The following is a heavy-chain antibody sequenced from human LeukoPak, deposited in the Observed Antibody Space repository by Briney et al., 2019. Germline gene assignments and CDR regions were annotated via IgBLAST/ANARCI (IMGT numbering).Heavy chain of an antibody. CDR3: ARSGYYYDSSYMDV. Sequence: GGSLRLSCAASGFTFSTYWMTWVRQAPGKGLEWVANIKRDRSEKYYVESVKGRFTIPRDNAKNSLYLQMSSLRAEDTAVYYCARSGYYYDSSYMDVWGKGTTVTVSS. J-gene: IGHJ6*03. D-gene: IGHD3-22*01. CDR1: GFTFSTYW. V-gene: IGHV3-7*01. CDR2: IKRDRSEK.